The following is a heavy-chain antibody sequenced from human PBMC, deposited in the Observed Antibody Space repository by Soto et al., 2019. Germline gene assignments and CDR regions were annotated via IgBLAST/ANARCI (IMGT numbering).Heavy chain of an antibody. CDR3: SGGGRPGQIDWFDP. D-gene: IGHD2-21*01. J-gene: IGHJ5*02. CDR1: GGSLSSCNW. Sequence: QVQLQESGPRLVKPSGTLSLTCAVYGGSLSSCNWWSWVRQPPGKGLEWIGEIYRYGSTSYNPSLKSRVTIAVEKSKNQISPKMTSLTAADTAVYFCSGGGRPGQIDWFDPWGQGILVTVSS. CDR2: IYRYGST. V-gene: IGHV4-4*02.